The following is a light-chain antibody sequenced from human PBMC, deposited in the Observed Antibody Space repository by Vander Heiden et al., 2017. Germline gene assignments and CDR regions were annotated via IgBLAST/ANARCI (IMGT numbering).Light chain of an antibody. CDR3: QQDDNLLT. CDR2: DAS. CDR1: QDISNY. V-gene: IGKV1-33*01. Sequence: DIQMTQSPSSLSASVGDRVTITCQASQDISNYLTWYQQKPGKAPKLLIYDASKLEKGVPSRFSGSGSGTDFTFTSSSLQPEDIATYYCQQDDNLLTFGQGTRLEIK. J-gene: IGKJ5*01.